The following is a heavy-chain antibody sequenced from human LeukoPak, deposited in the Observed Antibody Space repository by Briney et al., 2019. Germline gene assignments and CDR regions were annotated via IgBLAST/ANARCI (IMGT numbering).Heavy chain of an antibody. J-gene: IGHJ4*02. V-gene: IGHV3-30-3*01. CDR3: ATIGGGRTGELYRIDY. CDR1: GYAFSNYA. D-gene: IGHD7-27*01. Sequence: PGRSLRLSCVASGYAFSNYAMHWVRQAPGKGLEWVAVVSYDGSNKYYADSVKGRFTISRDNSKHTLYLQMNSLRAEDAAIYYCATIGGGRTGELYRIDYWGQGTLVTVSS. CDR2: VSYDGSNK.